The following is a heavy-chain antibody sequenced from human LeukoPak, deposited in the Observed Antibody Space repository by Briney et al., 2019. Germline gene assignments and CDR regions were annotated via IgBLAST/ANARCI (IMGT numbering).Heavy chain of an antibody. V-gene: IGHV5-51*01. D-gene: IGHD4-17*01. CDR1: GYSFTSYW. CDR2: IYPDDSET. Sequence: GXSLKISCKGSGYSFTSYWIGWVRQMPGKGLEGVGIIYPDDSETRYSPSFQDQVTISADKSISTAYLQWSSLKASDTAMYYCARHYPGGDYFIDYWGQGTLVTVSS. CDR3: ARHYPGGDYFIDY. J-gene: IGHJ4*02.